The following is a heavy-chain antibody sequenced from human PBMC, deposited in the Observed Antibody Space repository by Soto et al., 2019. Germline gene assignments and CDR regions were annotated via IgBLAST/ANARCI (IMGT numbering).Heavy chain of an antibody. D-gene: IGHD5-18*01. CDR1: GFSFSAYG. CDR2: IWYDGSYL. Sequence: QVQLVESGGGVVQPGRSLRLSCAASGFSFSAYGMHWVRQAPGKGLEWVAVIWYDGSYLEYADSVKGRFTISRDNSKNAMCLQMHSLRAEDTAVYYCARRGEMATAYYFEHWGQGSLVTVSS. V-gene: IGHV3-33*01. CDR3: ARRGEMATAYYFEH. J-gene: IGHJ4*02.